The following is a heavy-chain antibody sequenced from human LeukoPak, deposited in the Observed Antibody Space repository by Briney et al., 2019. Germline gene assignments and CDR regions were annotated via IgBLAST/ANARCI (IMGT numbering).Heavy chain of an antibody. CDR3: ARGAEYYAIWRGYAGYSDY. J-gene: IGHJ4*02. CDR2: INHSWST. V-gene: IGHV4-38-2*02. CDR1: GYSISNNFY. D-gene: IGHD3-3*01. Sequence: PSETLSLTCTVSGYSISNNFYWAWIRQSPGQGLEWIVSINHSWSTYYNPSLKSRVTISVDTSKNQFSLKLTSVTAADTAVYYCARGAEYYAIWRGYAGYSDYWGQGISVTVSS.